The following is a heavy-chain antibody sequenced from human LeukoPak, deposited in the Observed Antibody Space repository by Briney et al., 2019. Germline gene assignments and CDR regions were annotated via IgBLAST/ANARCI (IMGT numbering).Heavy chain of an antibody. D-gene: IGHD3-22*01. Sequence: PGGSLRLSCAASGFTFSSYGMHWVRQAPGKGLEWVAFIRYDGSNKYYADSVKGRFTISRDNSKNTLYLQMNSLRAEDTAVYYCARAPPYYDNSGYYFDYWGQGTLVTVSS. CDR2: IRYDGSNK. CDR3: ARAPPYYDNSGYYFDY. J-gene: IGHJ4*02. CDR1: GFTFSSYG. V-gene: IGHV3-30*02.